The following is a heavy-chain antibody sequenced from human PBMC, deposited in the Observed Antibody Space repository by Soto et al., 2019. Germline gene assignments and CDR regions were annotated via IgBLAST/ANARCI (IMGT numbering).Heavy chain of an antibody. D-gene: IGHD1-7*01. CDR1: GFTFSSYA. CDR3: AKRAPELELRQMESIY. CDR2: ISGSGGST. J-gene: IGHJ4*02. V-gene: IGHV3-23*01. Sequence: GGSLRLSCAASGFTFSSYAMSWVRQAPGKGLEWVSAISGSGGSTYYADSVKGRFTISRDNSKNTLYLQMNSLRAEDTAVYYCAKRAPELELRQMESIYWGQGTLVTVSS.